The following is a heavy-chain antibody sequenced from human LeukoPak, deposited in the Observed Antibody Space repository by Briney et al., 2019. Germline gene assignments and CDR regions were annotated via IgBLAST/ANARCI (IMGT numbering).Heavy chain of an antibody. J-gene: IGHJ6*03. CDR3: ARRGSRMAYYYMNV. D-gene: IGHD5-12*01. Sequence: KPSETLSLTCTVSGGSISSGSYYWSWIRQPAGKGLEWIGRIYTSGSTNYNPSLKSRVTISVDTSKNQFSLKLSSVTAADTAVYYCARRGSRMAYYYMNVCGKGTTVTLSS. V-gene: IGHV4-61*02. CDR2: IYTSGST. CDR1: GGSISSGSYY.